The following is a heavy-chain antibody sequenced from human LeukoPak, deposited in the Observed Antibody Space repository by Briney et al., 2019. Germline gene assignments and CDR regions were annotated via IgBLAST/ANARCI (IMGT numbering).Heavy chain of an antibody. V-gene: IGHV4-61*01. CDR3: ARGRAYYYDSSDALDI. Sequence: PSETLSLTCTVSGGSVSSGSYYWSWIRQPPGKGLEWIGYIYYSGSTNYNPSLKSRVTISVDTSKNQFSLKLSSVTAADTAVYYCARGRAYYYDSSDALDIWGQGTMVTVSS. CDR2: IYYSGST. D-gene: IGHD3-22*01. CDR1: GGSVSSGSYY. J-gene: IGHJ3*02.